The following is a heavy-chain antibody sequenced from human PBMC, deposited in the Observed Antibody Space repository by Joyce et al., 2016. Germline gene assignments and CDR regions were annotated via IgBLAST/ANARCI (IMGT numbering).Heavy chain of an antibody. D-gene: IGHD3-22*01. CDR1: GYSFTTYY. J-gene: IGHJ3*02. CDR2: INPTVGST. CDR3: ARGTKGDSRGYHYVDAFDI. Sequence: QVQLVQSGAEVRKPGASARVSCKASGYSFTTYYIHWVRQAPGQGLEWMGKINPTVGSTRYAKRYQGRGTVTRDTSTSTVYMELSSLRSDDTAVYYCARGTKGDSRGYHYVDAFDIWGQGTMVTVSS. V-gene: IGHV1-46*01.